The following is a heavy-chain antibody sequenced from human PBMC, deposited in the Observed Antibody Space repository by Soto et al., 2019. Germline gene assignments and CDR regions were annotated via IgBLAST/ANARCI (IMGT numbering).Heavy chain of an antibody. CDR2: ISGSGGST. CDR3: AKDPQREQPKTVLRPDWFDP. J-gene: IGHJ5*02. V-gene: IGHV3-23*01. D-gene: IGHD1-1*01. CDR1: GFTFSSYA. Sequence: EVQLLESGGGLVQPGGSLRLSCAASGFTFSSYAMSWVRQAPGKGLDWVSAISGSGGSTYYADSVKGRFTISRDNSKNPLYLQMNSLRAEDTAVYYCAKDPQREQPKTVLRPDWFDPWGQGTLVTVSS.